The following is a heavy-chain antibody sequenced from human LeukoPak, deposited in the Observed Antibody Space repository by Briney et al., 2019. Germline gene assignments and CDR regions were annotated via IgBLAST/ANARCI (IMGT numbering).Heavy chain of an antibody. CDR3: ARLVGAATDPFDY. CDR2: IYYSGST. CDR1: GGSISSGGYY. V-gene: IGHV4-31*03. Sequence: MTSETLSLTCTVSGGSISSGGYYWSWIRQHPGKGLEWIGYIYYSGSTYYNPPLKSRVTISVDTSKNQFSLKVSSVTAADTAVYYCARLVGAATDPFDYWGQGTLVTVSS. J-gene: IGHJ4*02. D-gene: IGHD1-26*01.